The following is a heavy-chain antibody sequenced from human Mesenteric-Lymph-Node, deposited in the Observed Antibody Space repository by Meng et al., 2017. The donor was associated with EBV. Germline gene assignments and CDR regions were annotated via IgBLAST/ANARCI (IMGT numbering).Heavy chain of an antibody. V-gene: IGHV4-4*02. Sequence: GQRKDPGPGLGKPSGTLALPVAVSGGPIRTSNWWSWVRQPQGKGLEWIGEIYHRGSTNYNPSLTSRVTISVDESKNEFSLSLTSVTAADTAVYFCARVNEGQWLVRGAFDYWGQGTLVTVSS. J-gene: IGHJ4*02. CDR1: GGPIRTSNW. CDR2: IYHRGST. D-gene: IGHD6-19*01. CDR3: ARVNEGQWLVRGAFDY.